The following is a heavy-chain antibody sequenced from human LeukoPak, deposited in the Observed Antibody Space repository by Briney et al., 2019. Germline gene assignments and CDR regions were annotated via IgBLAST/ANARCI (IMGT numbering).Heavy chain of an antibody. Sequence: PGGSLRLSCAASGFTFSSYAMSWVRQAPGKGLEWVSAISGSGGSTYYADSVKGRFTISRDNSKNTLYLQMNSLRAEDTAVYYCAKDQERRITMIVVVIRYFDYWGQGTLVTVSS. J-gene: IGHJ4*02. CDR1: GFTFSSYA. V-gene: IGHV3-23*01. CDR2: ISGSGGST. D-gene: IGHD3-22*01. CDR3: AKDQERRITMIVVVIRYFDY.